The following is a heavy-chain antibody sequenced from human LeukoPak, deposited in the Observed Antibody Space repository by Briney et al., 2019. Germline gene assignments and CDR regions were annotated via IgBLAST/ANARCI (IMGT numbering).Heavy chain of an antibody. V-gene: IGHV1-69*05. CDR3: ASSPPSPYCGGDCYFFDY. J-gene: IGHJ4*02. Sequence: ASVKVSCKASGGTFSSYAISWVRQAPGQGLEWMGGIIPIFGTANYAQKFQGRVTITTDESTSTAYMELSSLRSEDTAVYYCASSPPSPYCGGDCYFFDYWGQGTLVTVSS. D-gene: IGHD2-21*01. CDR2: IIPIFGTA. CDR1: GGTFSSYA.